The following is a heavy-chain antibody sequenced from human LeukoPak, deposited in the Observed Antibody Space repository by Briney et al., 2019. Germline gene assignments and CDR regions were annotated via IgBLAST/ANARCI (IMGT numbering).Heavy chain of an antibody. Sequence: GRSLRLSCAASGFTFSNYHMHWVRQATGKGVEWVAVISTDGSDKHYADSVRGRFTISRDNSRNTLYLQMDSLIAEDTAVYFCATDLTVRAANYYFDHWGQGTLVTVSS. V-gene: IGHV3-30-3*01. J-gene: IGHJ4*02. D-gene: IGHD1-26*01. CDR3: ATDLTVRAANYYFDH. CDR2: ISTDGSDK. CDR1: GFTFSNYH.